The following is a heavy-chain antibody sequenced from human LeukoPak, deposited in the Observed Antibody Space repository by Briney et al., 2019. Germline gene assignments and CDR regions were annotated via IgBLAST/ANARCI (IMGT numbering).Heavy chain of an antibody. V-gene: IGHV3-23*01. CDR2: ITGSGGGT. J-gene: IGHJ4*02. CDR1: GFTFSNYA. D-gene: IGHD3-9*01. CDR3: AKWGDYDVLTGYYDPDY. Sequence: PGASLRLSCAASGFTFSNYAMSWVRQAPGKGLEWVSAITGSGGGTYYADSVKGRFTISRDNSKNTLYLQMNSLRAADTAVYYCAKWGDYDVLTGYYDPDYWGQGTLVTVSS.